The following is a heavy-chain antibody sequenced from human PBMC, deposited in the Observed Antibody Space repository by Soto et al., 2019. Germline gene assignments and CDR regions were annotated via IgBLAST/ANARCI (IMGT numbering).Heavy chain of an antibody. V-gene: IGHV3-7*01. CDR3: ARDPDPTTVTTRGAFDI. J-gene: IGHJ3*02. CDR2: IKQDGSEK. D-gene: IGHD4-17*01. CDR1: GFTFSSYW. Sequence: EVQLVESGGGLVQPGGSLRLSCAASGFTFSSYWMSWVRQAPGKGREGGANIKQDGSEKYYVDSVKGRFTISRDNAKNSLYLQMNSLRAEDTAVYYCARDPDPTTVTTRGAFDIWGQGTMVTVSS.